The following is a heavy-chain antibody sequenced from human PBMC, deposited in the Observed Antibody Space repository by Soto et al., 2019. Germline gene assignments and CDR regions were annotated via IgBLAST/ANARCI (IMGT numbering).Heavy chain of an antibody. J-gene: IGHJ4*02. Sequence: SETLSLTCAVYGGSFSGYYWSWIRQPPGKGLEWIGEINHSGSTNYNPSLKSRVTISVDTSKNQFSLKLSSVTAADTAVYYCASYYYDSSGYYPNFDYWGQGTLVTVSS. CDR3: ASYYYDSSGYYPNFDY. D-gene: IGHD3-22*01. CDR2: INHSGST. V-gene: IGHV4-34*01. CDR1: GGSFSGYY.